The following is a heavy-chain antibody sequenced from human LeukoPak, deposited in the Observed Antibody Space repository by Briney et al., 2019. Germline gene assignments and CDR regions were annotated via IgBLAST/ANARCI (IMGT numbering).Heavy chain of an antibody. J-gene: IGHJ4*02. Sequence: GGSLRLSCAASGFTFSSYWVAWVRQAPGKGLEWVANINKYGNEKNYVDSVEGRFTISRDNDEDSVYLQMNSLRGDDTAVYYCVRDRIREPQFLFDHWGQEVLVSVSS. CDR2: INKYGNEK. V-gene: IGHV3-7*01. CDR1: GFTFSSYW. D-gene: IGHD1-26*01. CDR3: VRDRIREPQFLFDH.